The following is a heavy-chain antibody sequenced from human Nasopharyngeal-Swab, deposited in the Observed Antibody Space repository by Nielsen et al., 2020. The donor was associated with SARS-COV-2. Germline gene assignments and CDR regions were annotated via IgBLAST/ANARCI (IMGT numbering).Heavy chain of an antibody. Sequence: WVRQPPGKGLEWIGYIYHSGSTYYNPSLKSRVTISVDWSKNQFSLNLSSVTAADTAVYYCARDLRLGESWDLDYWGQGTLVTVSS. D-gene: IGHD3-16*01. J-gene: IGHJ4*02. CDR3: ARDLRLGESWDLDY. V-gene: IGHV4-30-2*01. CDR2: IYHSGST.